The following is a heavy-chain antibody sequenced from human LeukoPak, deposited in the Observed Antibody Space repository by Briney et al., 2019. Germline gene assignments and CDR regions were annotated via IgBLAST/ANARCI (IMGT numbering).Heavy chain of an antibody. J-gene: IGHJ4*02. CDR1: GGSFNSYC. CDR2: IYHSGST. V-gene: IGHV4-34*01. CDR3: ARDSRNFDY. Sequence: SETLSLTCAVYGGSFNSYCWTWIRQPPGKGLEWIGEIYHSGSTNYNPSLKSRVTISVDKSKNQFSLKLSSVTAADTAVYYCARDSRNFDYWGQGTLVTVSS. D-gene: IGHD1-14*01.